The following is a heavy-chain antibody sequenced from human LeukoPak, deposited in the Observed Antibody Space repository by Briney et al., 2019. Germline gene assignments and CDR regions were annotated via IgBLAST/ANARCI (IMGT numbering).Heavy chain of an antibody. CDR3: TRGSGSYWGPIFDY. Sequence: GGSLRLSCTASGFAFGDYAMGWVRQAPGKGLEWVGFIRTKAYGGTTEYAASVKGRFTISRDDSKSIAYLQMNSLKTEDTAVYYCTRGSGSYWGPIFDYWGQGTLVTVSS. D-gene: IGHD1-26*01. CDR1: GFAFGDYA. V-gene: IGHV3-49*04. CDR2: IRTKAYGGTT. J-gene: IGHJ4*02.